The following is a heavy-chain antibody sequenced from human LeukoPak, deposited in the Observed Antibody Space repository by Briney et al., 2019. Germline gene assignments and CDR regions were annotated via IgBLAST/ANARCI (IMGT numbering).Heavy chain of an antibody. Sequence: GGSLRLSCTTSGFTFSSYALSWVRQAPGKGLEWVSGIRVSGSTYYPDSVTGRFTISRDDSENTLYLQMSGLRAEDTAIYYCAKGTGDTAYYFDFWGQGTLVTVSS. D-gene: IGHD7-27*01. CDR1: GFTFSSYA. V-gene: IGHV3-23*01. CDR3: AKGTGDTAYYFDF. J-gene: IGHJ4*02. CDR2: IRVSGST.